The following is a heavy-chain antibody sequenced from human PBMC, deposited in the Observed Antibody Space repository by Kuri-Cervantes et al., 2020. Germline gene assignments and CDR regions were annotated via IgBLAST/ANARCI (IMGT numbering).Heavy chain of an antibody. CDR3: ARGQNRAVAGAARQDEFTL. D-gene: IGHD6-19*01. V-gene: IGHV3-74*01. J-gene: IGHJ3*01. Sequence: GGSLRLSCAASGFTFSSYWMHWVRQAPGKGLVWVSRINSDGSSTSYADSVKGRITISRDNAKNTLYLQMNSLRAEDTAVYYCARGQNRAVAGAARQDEFTLWGQGTMVTVSS. CDR2: INSDGSST. CDR1: GFTFSSYW.